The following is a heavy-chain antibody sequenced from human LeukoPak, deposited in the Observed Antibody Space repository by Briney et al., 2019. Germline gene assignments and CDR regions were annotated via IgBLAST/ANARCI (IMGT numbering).Heavy chain of an antibody. V-gene: IGHV3-74*01. Sequence: GGSLRLSCAASGFTFSSSWMQWVRQGPGKGLVWVSRMNSDGSSTSYADSVKGRFTISRDNAKNTLYLQMNSLRAEDTAVYYCAKRHAFDSSGYRLDYWGQGTLVTVSS. J-gene: IGHJ4*02. CDR1: GFTFSSSW. D-gene: IGHD3-22*01. CDR3: AKRHAFDSSGYRLDY. CDR2: MNSDGSST.